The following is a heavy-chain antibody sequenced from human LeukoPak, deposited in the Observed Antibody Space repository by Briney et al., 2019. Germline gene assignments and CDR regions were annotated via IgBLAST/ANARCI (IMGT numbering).Heavy chain of an antibody. D-gene: IGHD2-15*01. CDR3: VRDNPRCCGVIPAKLDDF. Sequence: GGSLRLSCAASGFTLSRDSMNWVRQAPGKGLEWISYISYDSGIRYYADSVRGRFTISRDNAKNSLYLQMHSLRAEDTAVYYCVRDNPRCCGVIPAKLDDFWGQRTLVTVSS. CDR1: GFTLSRDS. J-gene: IGHJ4*02. CDR2: ISYDSGIR. V-gene: IGHV3-48*01.